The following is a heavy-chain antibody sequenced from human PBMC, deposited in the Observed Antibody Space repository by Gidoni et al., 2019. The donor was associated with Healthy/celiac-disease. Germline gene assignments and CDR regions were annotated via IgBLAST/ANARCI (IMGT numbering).Heavy chain of an antibody. V-gene: IGHV1-69*01. CDR2: IIPIFGTA. CDR3: ARVNDGWAFDY. D-gene: IGHD6-19*01. CDR1: EGTFSSYA. J-gene: IGHJ4*02. Sequence: ASEGTFSSYAISWVRQAPGQGLEWMGGIIPIFGTANYAQKFQGRVTITADESTSTAYMELSSLRSEDTAVYYCARVNDGWAFDYWGQGTLVTVSS.